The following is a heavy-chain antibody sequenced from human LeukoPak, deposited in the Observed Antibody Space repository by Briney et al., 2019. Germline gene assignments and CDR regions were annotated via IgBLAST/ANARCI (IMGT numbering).Heavy chain of an antibody. J-gene: IGHJ6*03. CDR3: AGSPLPYSSSWYEAVYYYYYMDV. V-gene: IGHV4-4*09. D-gene: IGHD6-13*01. CDR2: IYTSGST. Sequence: SETLSLTCIVSVGSISTYYWSWIRQPPGKGLEWIGYIYTSGSTNYNPPLKSRATLSVDTSKNQFSLRLSSVTAADTAVYYCAGSPLPYSSSWYEAVYYYYYMDVWGKGTTVTVSS. CDR1: VGSISTYY.